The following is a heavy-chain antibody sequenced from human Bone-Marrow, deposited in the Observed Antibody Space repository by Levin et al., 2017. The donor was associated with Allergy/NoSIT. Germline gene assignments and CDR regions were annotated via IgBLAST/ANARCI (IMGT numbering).Heavy chain of an antibody. D-gene: IGHD6-13*01. Sequence: GGSLRLSCAASGFTFSSYGMHWVRQAPGKGLEWVAVIWYDGSNKYYADSVKGRFTISRDNSKNTLYLQMNSLRAEDTAVYYCARDRDSSSWYDYWGQGTLVTVSS. J-gene: IGHJ4*02. CDR1: GFTFSSYG. V-gene: IGHV3-33*01. CDR2: IWYDGSNK. CDR3: ARDRDSSSWYDY.